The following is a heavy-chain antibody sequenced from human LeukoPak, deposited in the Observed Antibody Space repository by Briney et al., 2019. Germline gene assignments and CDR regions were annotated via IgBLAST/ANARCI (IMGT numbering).Heavy chain of an antibody. CDR1: RFTFNSYA. Sequence: GGSLRLSCAASRFTFNSYAMSWVRQAPGKGLEWVSVIGGSNGITFYVGSVKGRFTISRDNSKNTLYLQMNSLRAEDTAIYYCARDIGDYDFWSSYYAFDYWGQGTLVTVSS. V-gene: IGHV3-23*01. D-gene: IGHD3-3*01. CDR3: ARDIGDYDFWSSYYAFDY. J-gene: IGHJ4*02. CDR2: IGGSNGIT.